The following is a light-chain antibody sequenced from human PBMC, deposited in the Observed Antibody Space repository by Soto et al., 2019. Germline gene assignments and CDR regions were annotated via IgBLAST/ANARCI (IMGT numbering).Light chain of an antibody. V-gene: IGKV3-11*01. CDR1: QSVSSY. CDR3: QQYNDWPLT. J-gene: IGKJ1*01. Sequence: EIVLTQSPATLSLSPGERATLSCRASQSVSSYLAWYQQKPGQAPRLLIYDAFNRATGIPARFSGSGSGTDFTLTISSLEPEDFAVYYCQQYNDWPLTFGQGTKVDIK. CDR2: DAF.